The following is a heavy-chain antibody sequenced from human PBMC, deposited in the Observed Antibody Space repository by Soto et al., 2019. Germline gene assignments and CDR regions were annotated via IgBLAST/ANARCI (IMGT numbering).Heavy chain of an antibody. J-gene: IGHJ4*02. CDR1: GYTLNELS. CDR3: ATDPGGFLEWSY. Sequence: ASVKVSCKVSGYTLNELSMHWVRQAPGKGLEWMGGFDPEDGETIYAQKFQGRVTMTEDTSTDTAYMELSSLRSEDTAVYYCATDPGGFLEWSYWGQGTLVTVSS. V-gene: IGHV1-24*01. D-gene: IGHD3-3*01. CDR2: FDPEDGET.